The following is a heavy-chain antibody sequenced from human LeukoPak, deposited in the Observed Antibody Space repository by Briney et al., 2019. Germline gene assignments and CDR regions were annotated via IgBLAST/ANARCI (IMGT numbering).Heavy chain of an antibody. J-gene: IGHJ4*02. D-gene: IGHD5-18*01. CDR3: AKDFTAMVTSDY. V-gene: IGHV3-30*02. CDR1: GFTFSSYG. CDR2: IRYDGSNK. Sequence: GGSLRLSCAASGFTFSSYGMHWVRQAPGKGLEWVAFIRYDGSNKYYADSVKGRFTISRDNSKNTLYLQMNSLRAEDTAVYYCAKDFTAMVTSDYWGQGTLVTVSS.